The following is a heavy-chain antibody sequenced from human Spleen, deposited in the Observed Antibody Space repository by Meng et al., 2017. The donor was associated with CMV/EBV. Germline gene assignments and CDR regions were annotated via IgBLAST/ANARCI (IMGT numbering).Heavy chain of an antibody. J-gene: IGHJ5*02. D-gene: IGHD2-2*01. CDR3: AMLVVPAAMANWFDP. Sequence: GGSLRLSCAASGFSFSNYSMNWVRQAPGKGLEWVAFIRYDGSNKYYADSVKGRFTISRDNSKNTLYLQMNSLRAEDTAVYYCAMLVVPAAMANWFDPWGQGTLVTVSS. CDR1: GFSFSNYS. V-gene: IGHV3-30*02. CDR2: IRYDGSNK.